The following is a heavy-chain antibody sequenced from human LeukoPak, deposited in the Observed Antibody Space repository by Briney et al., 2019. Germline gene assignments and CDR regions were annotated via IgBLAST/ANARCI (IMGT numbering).Heavy chain of an antibody. Sequence: PGGSLRLSCAASGFSFSSFAMSWVRQALGKGLEWVSIIGKSGDSIYYADSVKGRFTISRDNSKNTLSLQMNSLRAEDTAVYYCVKSWGSTRPYYNYMAVWGKGNSVTVSS. CDR2: IGKSGDSI. CDR3: VKSWGSTRPYYNYMAV. CDR1: GFSFSSFA. V-gene: IGHV3-23*01. D-gene: IGHD1-26*01. J-gene: IGHJ6*03.